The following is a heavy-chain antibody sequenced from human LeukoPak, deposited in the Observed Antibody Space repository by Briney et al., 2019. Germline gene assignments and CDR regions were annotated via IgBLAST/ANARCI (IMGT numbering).Heavy chain of an antibody. J-gene: IGHJ5*02. CDR2: INHSGST. V-gene: IGHV4-34*01. CDR3: ARGRGRITIFGVATNWLDP. CDR1: GGSFSGYY. Sequence: LETLSLTCAVYGGSFSGYYWSWIRQPPGKGLEWIGEINHSGSTNYNPSLKSRVTISVDTSKNQFSLKLSSVTAADTAVYYCARGRGRITIFGVATNWLDPWGQGTLVTVSS. D-gene: IGHD3-3*01.